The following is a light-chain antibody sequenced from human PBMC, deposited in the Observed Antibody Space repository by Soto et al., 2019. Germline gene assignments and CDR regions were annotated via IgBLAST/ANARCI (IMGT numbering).Light chain of an antibody. Sequence: QSVLTQPASVSGSAGQSITISCTGASSDIGDYTHVSWYQQHPGKAPKLIIYEVSDRPSGVSNRFSGSKSGNTASLTISGLQTEDEADYYCCSYTSISTSAVFGGGTQLTVL. J-gene: IGLJ2*01. CDR1: SSDIGDYTH. CDR2: EVS. CDR3: CSYTSISTSAV. V-gene: IGLV2-14*01.